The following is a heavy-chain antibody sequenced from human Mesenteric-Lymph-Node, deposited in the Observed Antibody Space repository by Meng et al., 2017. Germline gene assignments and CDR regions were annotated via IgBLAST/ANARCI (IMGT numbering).Heavy chain of an antibody. CDR1: GYSFTTYW. CDR3: VRHSGGDTAYAEDI. CDR2: IYPGDSDT. V-gene: IGHV5-51*07. Sequence: GGSLRLSCQGIGYSFTTYWIAWVHQVPGKGLEWMGMIYPGDSDTRYSPSFQGHVTISAAKSVYSAYLQWSSLKASDTAIYYCVRHSGGDTAYAEDIWGQGTLVTVSS. J-gene: IGHJ4*03. D-gene: IGHD2-21*02.